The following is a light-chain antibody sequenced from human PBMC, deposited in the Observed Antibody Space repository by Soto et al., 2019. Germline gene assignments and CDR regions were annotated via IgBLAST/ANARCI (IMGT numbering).Light chain of an antibody. CDR3: QVWDSSTV. V-gene: IGLV3-9*01. CDR2: RDS. CDR1: NIGSKN. Sequence: SYELTQPLSVSVALGQTARITCGGNNIGSKNVHWYQQKPGQAPVLVIYRDSTRPSGIPERFSGSNSGNTATLTISRAQAVDEADYYCQVWDSSTVFGGGTQLTVL. J-gene: IGLJ2*01.